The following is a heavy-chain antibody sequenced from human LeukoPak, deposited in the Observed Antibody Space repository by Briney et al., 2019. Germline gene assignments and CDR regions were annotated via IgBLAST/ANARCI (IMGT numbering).Heavy chain of an antibody. D-gene: IGHD6-19*01. V-gene: IGHV4-59*01. CDR1: GGSISSYY. J-gene: IGHJ4*02. CDR3: ARDRSDSSGWYYFDY. Sequence: PSETLSLTCTVSGGSISSYYWSWIRQPPGKGLEWIGYIYYSGTTNYNPSLKSRVTISVDTSKNQFSLRLSSVTAADTAVYYCARDRSDSSGWYYFDYWGQGTVVTVSS. CDR2: IYYSGTT.